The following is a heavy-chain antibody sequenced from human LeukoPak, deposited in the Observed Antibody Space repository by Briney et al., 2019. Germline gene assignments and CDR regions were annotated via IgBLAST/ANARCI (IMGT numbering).Heavy chain of an antibody. CDR2: ISGSGGST. Sequence: GGSLRLSCAASGFTFSSYAMTWVRQAPGKGLEWVSAISGSGGSTYNADSVKGRFTVSRDDPHNTLYLQMNSVRAEDTAVYFCARGGVDHYGSGTYYLMYYFDHWGQGALVTVSS. D-gene: IGHD3-10*01. J-gene: IGHJ4*02. V-gene: IGHV3-23*01. CDR1: GFTFSSYA. CDR3: ARGGVDHYGSGTYYLMYYFDH.